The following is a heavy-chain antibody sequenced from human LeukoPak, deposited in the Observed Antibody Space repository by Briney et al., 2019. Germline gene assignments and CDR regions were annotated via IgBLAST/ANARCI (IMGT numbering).Heavy chain of an antibody. D-gene: IGHD6-19*01. V-gene: IGHV3-11*05. J-gene: IGHJ5*02. CDR1: GFTFSDYS. Sequence: GGSLRLSCAASGFTFSDYSMSWIRQTPGKGLEWVSYISSTSSFTNYADSVKGRSTVSRDNAKNSLYLQMNSLRAEDTAVYYCARDPGFSSGRFDPWGQGTLVTVSS. CDR2: ISSTSSFT. CDR3: ARDPGFSSGRFDP.